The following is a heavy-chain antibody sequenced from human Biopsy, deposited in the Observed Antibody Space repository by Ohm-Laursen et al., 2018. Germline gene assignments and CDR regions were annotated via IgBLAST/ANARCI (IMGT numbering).Heavy chain of an antibody. CDR2: IYPEDSDT. V-gene: IGHV5-51*01. CDR3: VRPESPRHCSGGYCATGWFDS. CDR1: RDSFINYW. D-gene: IGHD2-15*01. J-gene: IGHJ5*01. Sequence: ESLKISCKGSRDSFINYWIGWVRQMPGKGLEYMGIIYPEDSDTRYSLSFQGQVIISVDMSISTAYLQWSSLKASDSGMYYCVRPESPRHCSGGYCATGWFDSWGQGTLVTVSS.